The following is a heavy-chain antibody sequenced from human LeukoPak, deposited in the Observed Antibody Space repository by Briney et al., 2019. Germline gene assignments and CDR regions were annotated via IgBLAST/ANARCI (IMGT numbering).Heavy chain of an antibody. D-gene: IGHD1-26*01. CDR2: IYYSGST. V-gene: IGHV4-31*03. CDR3: ARVVVGATPFDY. Sequence: SETLSLTCTVSGVSISSGGYYWSWIRQHPGKGLEWIGYIYYSGSTYYNPSLKSRVTISVDTSKNQFSLKLSSVTAADTAVYYCARVVVGATPFDYWGQGTLVTVSS. CDR1: GVSISSGGYY. J-gene: IGHJ4*02.